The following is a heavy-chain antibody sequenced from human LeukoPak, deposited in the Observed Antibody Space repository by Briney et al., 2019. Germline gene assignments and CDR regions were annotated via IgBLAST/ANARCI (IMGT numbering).Heavy chain of an antibody. D-gene: IGHD3-16*01. J-gene: IGHJ3*02. V-gene: IGHV3-23*01. CDR2: ISGSGGST. Sequence: PGGSLRLSCAASGFIFSSYAMSWVRQAPGKGLEWVSAISGSGGSTYYADSVKGRFTISRDNSKNTLYLQMNSLRAEDTAVYYCAKLRMDVWGSYSSAFDIWGQGTMVTVSS. CDR1: GFIFSSYA. CDR3: AKLRMDVWGSYSSAFDI.